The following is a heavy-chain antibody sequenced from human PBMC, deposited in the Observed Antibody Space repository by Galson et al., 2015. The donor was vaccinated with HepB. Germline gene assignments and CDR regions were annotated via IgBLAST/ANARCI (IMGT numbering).Heavy chain of an antibody. V-gene: IGHV4-4*07. Sequence: SETLSLTYTVSGGSISSYYWSWIRQPAGKGLEWIGRIYTSGSTNYNPSLKSRVTMSVDTSKNQFSLKLSSVTAADTAVYYCARDLDGSTRSAFDIWGQGTMVTVSS. CDR3: ARDLDGSTRSAFDI. J-gene: IGHJ3*02. CDR1: GGSISSYY. CDR2: IYTSGST. D-gene: IGHD2-2*01.